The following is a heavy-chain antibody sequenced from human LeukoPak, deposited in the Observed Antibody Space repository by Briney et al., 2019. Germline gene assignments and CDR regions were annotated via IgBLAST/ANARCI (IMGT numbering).Heavy chain of an antibody. CDR2: IDYTGTA. CDR3: ARAGSGWSYDY. CDR1: GGSISSHY. Sequence: PSETLSLTCSVSGGSISSHYWSWIRQPPGKGLEWIGYIDYTGTANYNPSLKSRVTVSVDTSKSQFSLKLTSVTAADTAVYYCARAGSGWSYDYWDQGTLVTVSS. V-gene: IGHV4-59*11. D-gene: IGHD6-13*01. J-gene: IGHJ4*02.